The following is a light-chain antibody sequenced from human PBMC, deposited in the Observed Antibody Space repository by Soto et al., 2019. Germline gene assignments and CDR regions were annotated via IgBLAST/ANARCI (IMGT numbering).Light chain of an antibody. V-gene: IGKV1-39*01. CDR3: QQSYSTLWT. CDR2: AAS. J-gene: IGKJ1*01. Sequence: DIPMTQSPSSLSASVGDRVTITCRASQSISSYLNWYQQKPGKAPKLLIYAASSLQSGVPSRFSGSGSGTDFTLTISSLQPEDFATYYCQQSYSTLWTFAQGTKVDI. CDR1: QSISSY.